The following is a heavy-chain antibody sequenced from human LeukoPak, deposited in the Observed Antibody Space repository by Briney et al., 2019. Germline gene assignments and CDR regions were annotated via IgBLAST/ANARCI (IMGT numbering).Heavy chain of an antibody. V-gene: IGHV3-7*01. CDR1: GFTFSNYW. Sequence: GSLRLSCAASGFTFSNYWMTWVRQAPGKGLEWVADIRQDGSEKFYVKSVGGRFTISRDNAKMSLFLQMESLRAEDTAVYYCARDNGVVHGVYYMDVWGKGTTVTVS. J-gene: IGHJ6*03. CDR2: IRQDGSEK. CDR3: ARDNGVVHGVYYMDV. D-gene: IGHD3-3*01.